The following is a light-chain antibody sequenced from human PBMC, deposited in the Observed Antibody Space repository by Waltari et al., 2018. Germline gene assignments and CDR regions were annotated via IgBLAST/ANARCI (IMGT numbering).Light chain of an antibody. V-gene: IGLV4-69*01. J-gene: IGLJ3*02. Sequence: QLVLTQSPSASASLGASVKLTCTLSSGHINNVIAWLQQRPEKGPRYLLKVNSDGSHNNGDEIPDRFSGSGSGAERYLSISSLQSEDEADYICQTGGHGTWVFGGGTKLTVL. CDR1: SGHINNV. CDR2: VNSDGSH. CDR3: QTGGHGTWV.